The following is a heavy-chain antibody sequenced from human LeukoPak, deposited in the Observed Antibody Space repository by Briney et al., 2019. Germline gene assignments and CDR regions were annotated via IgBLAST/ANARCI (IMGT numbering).Heavy chain of an antibody. CDR3: ARFLISGWYSDY. CDR1: GFTFSSYS. CDR2: ISSSSSYI. J-gene: IGHJ4*02. V-gene: IGHV3-21*01. Sequence: PGGSLRLSCAASGFTFSSYSMNWVRQAPGKGLEWVSSISSSSSYIYYADSVKGRFTISRDNAKSSLYLQMNSLRAEDTAVYYCARFLISGWYSDYWGQGTLVTVSS. D-gene: IGHD6-19*01.